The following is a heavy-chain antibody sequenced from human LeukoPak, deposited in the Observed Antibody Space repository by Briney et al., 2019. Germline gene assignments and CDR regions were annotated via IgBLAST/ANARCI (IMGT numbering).Heavy chain of an antibody. CDR3: ARDSSRWLVPGVVLPNWFDP. CDR1: GGSISSVSYY. CDR2: IFYTGRS. V-gene: IGHV4-39*07. Sequence: PSETLSLTCTVSGGSISSVSYYWGWIRQPPGKGLECIGSIFYTGRSYYNPSLKRRVTISVDTSKNQFSLKLSSVTAADTAVYYCARDSSRWLVPGVVLPNWFDPWGQGTLVTVSS. J-gene: IGHJ5*02. D-gene: IGHD2-2*01.